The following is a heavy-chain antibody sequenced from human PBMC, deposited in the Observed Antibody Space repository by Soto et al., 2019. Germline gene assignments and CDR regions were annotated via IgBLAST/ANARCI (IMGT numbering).Heavy chain of an antibody. J-gene: IGHJ4*02. CDR3: ARGLGGSSSYDY. CDR2: IFYSGST. Sequence: SETLSLTCTVSGGSISTFYWSWLRQPPGKGLEWIGRIFYSGSTKYNPSLKSRVTISVDTSKNQFSLKLSSVTAADTAVYYCARGLGGSSSYDYWGQGTLVTVSS. D-gene: IGHD6-6*01. V-gene: IGHV4-59*08. CDR1: GGSISTFY.